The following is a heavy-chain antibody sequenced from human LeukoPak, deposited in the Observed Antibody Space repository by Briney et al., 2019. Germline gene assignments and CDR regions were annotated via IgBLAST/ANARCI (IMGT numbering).Heavy chain of an antibody. CDR2: IKQDGSEK. V-gene: IGHV3-7*04. J-gene: IGHJ4*02. D-gene: IGHD6-13*01. Sequence: TGGSLRLSCAASGFTFSSYWMSWVRQAPGKGLEWVANIKQDGSEKYYVDSVKGRFAVSRDSAKNSLSLQMNILRLENTAVYYCARGVSWTFDNWGRGALVIVSS. CDR3: ARGVSWTFDN. CDR1: GFTFSSYW.